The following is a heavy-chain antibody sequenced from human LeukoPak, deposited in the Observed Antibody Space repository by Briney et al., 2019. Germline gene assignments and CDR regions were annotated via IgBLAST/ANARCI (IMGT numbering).Heavy chain of an antibody. D-gene: IGHD6-19*01. Sequence: ASVKVSCKASGYAFTGYYIHWVRQAPGQGLEWMGWIHPNSGGTNYAQKFQGRVTMTRDTSITTASMELSSPKPDDTAVYYCARDSCGGGGCHYWYFDLWGRGTLVTVSS. J-gene: IGHJ2*01. V-gene: IGHV1-2*02. CDR1: GYAFTGYY. CDR3: ARDSCGGGGCHYWYFDL. CDR2: IHPNSGGT.